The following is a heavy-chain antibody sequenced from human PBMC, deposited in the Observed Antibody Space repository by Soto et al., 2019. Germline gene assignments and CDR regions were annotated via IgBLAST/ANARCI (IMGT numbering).Heavy chain of an antibody. CDR2: ISYDGSNK. D-gene: IGHD6-19*01. J-gene: IGHJ4*02. V-gene: IGHV3-30*09. Sequence: QVHLVESGGGVVQPGRSLRLSCAASGFTFSSYAMHWVRQAPGKGLEWVAAISYDGSNKYYTDSVKGRFAVSRDNSMDTQYLQMNNLKSEGTAVYYCGRTLAVAGSGPDYWGQGTLVTVSS. CDR3: GRTLAVAGSGPDY. CDR1: GFTFSSYA.